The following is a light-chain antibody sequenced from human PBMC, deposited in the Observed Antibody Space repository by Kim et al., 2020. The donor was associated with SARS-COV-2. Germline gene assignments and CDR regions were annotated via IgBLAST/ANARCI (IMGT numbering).Light chain of an antibody. CDR2: GAS. CDR1: QRISSSY. V-gene: IGKV3-20*01. J-gene: IGKJ1*01. CDR3: QQYGSYSWT. Sequence: PGESATLSCRAGQRISSSYIAWYQQKHGLAPRLLIYGASTRATGIPDRFSGSGSGTDFTLSISSLEPEDSAVYYCQQYGSYSWTFGQGTKV.